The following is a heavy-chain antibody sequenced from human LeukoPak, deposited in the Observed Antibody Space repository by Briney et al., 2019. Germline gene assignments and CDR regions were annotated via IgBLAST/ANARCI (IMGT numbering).Heavy chain of an antibody. CDR1: GFTFSSYE. CDR2: ISSSSSYI. V-gene: IGHV3-21*01. Sequence: GGSLRLSCAASGFTFSSYEMNWVRQAPGKGLEWVSSISSSSSYIYYADSVKGRFTISRDNAKNSLYLQMNSLRAEDTAVYYCARDGLRYSYGYVWFDPWGQGTLVTVSS. CDR3: ARDGLRYSYGYVWFDP. D-gene: IGHD5-18*01. J-gene: IGHJ5*02.